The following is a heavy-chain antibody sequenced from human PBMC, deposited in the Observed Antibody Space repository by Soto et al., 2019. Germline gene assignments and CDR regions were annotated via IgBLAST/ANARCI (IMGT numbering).Heavy chain of an antibody. V-gene: IGHV1-18*01. CDR2: ISAYNGNT. CDR3: ARGAGGDYAPYYYYYYMDV. Sequence: ASVKVSCKASGYTFTSYGISWVRQAPGQGLEWMGWISAYNGNTNYAQKLQGRVTMTTDTSTSTAYMELRSLRSDDTAVYYCARGAGGDYAPYYYYYYMDVWGKGTTVTVSS. CDR1: GYTFTSYG. J-gene: IGHJ6*03. D-gene: IGHD4-17*01.